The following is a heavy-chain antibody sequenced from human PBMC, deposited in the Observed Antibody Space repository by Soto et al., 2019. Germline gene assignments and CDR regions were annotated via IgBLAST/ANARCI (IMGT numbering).Heavy chain of an antibody. V-gene: IGHV4-4*02. CDR2: IYHSGST. D-gene: IGHD1-26*01. CDR3: ARDGSGSYSGATFDY. J-gene: IGHJ4*02. Sequence: QVQLQESGPGLVKPSGTLSLTCAVSGGSISSSNWWGWVRQPPGKGLEWIGEIYHSGSTNYNPSLKSRVTISVDKSKNQFSLKLSSVTAADTAVYYCARDGSGSYSGATFDYWGQGTLVTVSS. CDR1: GGSISSSNW.